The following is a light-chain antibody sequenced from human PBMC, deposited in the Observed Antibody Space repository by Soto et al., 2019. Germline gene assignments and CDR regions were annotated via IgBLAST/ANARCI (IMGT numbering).Light chain of an antibody. CDR3: QQYNNWPPMA. J-gene: IGKJ1*01. Sequence: EIVMTQSPATLSVSPGERATLSCRASQSVSSNLAWYQQKPGQAPRLLIYGASARATGIPARFSGSGSGTEFTLIISSVQSGDFAVYYCQQYNNWPPMAFGQGTKVEIK. V-gene: IGKV3-15*01. CDR2: GAS. CDR1: QSVSSN.